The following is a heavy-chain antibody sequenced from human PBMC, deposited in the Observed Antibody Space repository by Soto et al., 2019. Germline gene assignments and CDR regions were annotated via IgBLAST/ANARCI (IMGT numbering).Heavy chain of an antibody. Sequence: PSETLSLTCTVSGGSLNSNTYYWGWIRQPPGKGLEWIGSIYYSGSTFYNPSLQSRVTISVDTSKNQFSLKLSSVTASDTAVYYCARLWLYYDVLTGYYRYYGMDVWGQGTTVTVSS. J-gene: IGHJ6*02. CDR1: GGSLNSNTYY. V-gene: IGHV4-39*01. CDR3: ARLWLYYDVLTGYYRYYGMDV. D-gene: IGHD3-9*01. CDR2: IYYSGST.